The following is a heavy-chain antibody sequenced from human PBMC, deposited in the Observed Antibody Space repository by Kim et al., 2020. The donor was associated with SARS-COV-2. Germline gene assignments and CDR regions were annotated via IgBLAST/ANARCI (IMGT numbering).Heavy chain of an antibody. CDR2: INHSGST. D-gene: IGHD6-13*01. J-gene: IGHJ4*02. CDR1: GGSFSGYY. CDR3: VRGGYSYFDY. V-gene: IGHV4-34*01. Sequence: SETLSLTCAVYGGSFSGYYWSWIRQPPGKGLEWIGEINHSGSTNYNPSLKSRVTISVDTSKNQFSLKLSSVTAADTAVYYCVRGGYSYFDYWGQGTLVTVSS.